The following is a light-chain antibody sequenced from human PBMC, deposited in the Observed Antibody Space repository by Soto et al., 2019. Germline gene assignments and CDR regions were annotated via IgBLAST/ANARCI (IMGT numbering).Light chain of an antibody. V-gene: IGLV3-21*04. CDR3: QVWDIGSGVI. CDR2: YDT. CDR1: NIGSKS. Sequence: SYELTQPPAVSVAPGKTAKITCVGSNIGSKSVHWYQHKPGQAPVLVIYYDTDRPSGVPERLSGSNSGSTAALTISRVEAGDEADYYCQVWDIGSGVIFGGGTKLTVL. J-gene: IGLJ2*01.